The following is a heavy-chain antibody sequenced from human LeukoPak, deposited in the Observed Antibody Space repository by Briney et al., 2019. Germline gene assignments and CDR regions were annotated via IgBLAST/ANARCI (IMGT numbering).Heavy chain of an antibody. CDR2: IYYTGST. CDR1: GGSISTYY. D-gene: IGHD3-22*01. J-gene: IGHJ4*02. V-gene: IGHV4-59*01. CDR3: ASGLLDYYDRSGYYVGY. Sequence: PSETLSLTCTVSGGSISTYYWSWIRQPPGKGLEWIGYIYYTGSTKYSPSLKSRVTMSLDTSKNQFSLKLSSVTAADTALYYCASGLLDYYDRSGYYVGYWGQGALVTVSS.